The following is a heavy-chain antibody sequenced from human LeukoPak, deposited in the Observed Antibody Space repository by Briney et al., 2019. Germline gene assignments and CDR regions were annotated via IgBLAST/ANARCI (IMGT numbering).Heavy chain of an antibody. CDR1: GGSFSGYY. Sequence: SETLSLTCAVYGGSFSGYYWSWLRQPPGKGLEWIGEINHSGSTNYNPSLKSRVTISVGTSKNQFSLKLSSVAAADTAVYHCAREVPGRGVDIWGQGTMVTVSS. V-gene: IGHV4-34*01. J-gene: IGHJ3*02. CDR2: INHSGST. CDR3: AREVPGRGVDI. D-gene: IGHD3-10*01.